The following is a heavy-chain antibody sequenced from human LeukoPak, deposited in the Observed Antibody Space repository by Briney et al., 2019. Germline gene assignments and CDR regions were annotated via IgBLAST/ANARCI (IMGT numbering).Heavy chain of an antibody. Sequence: SETLSLTCTVFGGSISSYYWSWIRQRPGKGLEWIGEINHSGSTNYNPSLKSRVTISVDTSKNQFSLKLSSVTAADTAVYYCARAAEWLRRKPFDYWGQGTLVTVSS. CDR3: ARAAEWLRRKPFDY. D-gene: IGHD5-12*01. J-gene: IGHJ4*02. V-gene: IGHV4-34*01. CDR2: INHSGST. CDR1: GGSISSYY.